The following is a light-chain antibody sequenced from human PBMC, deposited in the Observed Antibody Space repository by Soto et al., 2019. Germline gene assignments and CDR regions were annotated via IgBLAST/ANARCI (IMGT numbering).Light chain of an antibody. CDR1: ESVNSNY. CDR3: QQYGSSPLT. V-gene: IGKV3-20*01. CDR2: GAS. Sequence: EIVLTQSPGTLSLSPGERATLSCRASESVNSNYLAWYQQKSGQAPRLVIYGASSRASAIPDRFSGSGSGADFTLTISRLEPEDFAVYDCQQYGSSPLTFGGGTKVEIK. J-gene: IGKJ4*01.